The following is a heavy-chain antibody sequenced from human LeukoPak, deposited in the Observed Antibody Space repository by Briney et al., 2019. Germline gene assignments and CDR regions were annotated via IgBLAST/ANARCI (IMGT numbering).Heavy chain of an antibody. CDR3: ARPLYYYGSGSYYSDLDY. Sequence: ASVKVSCKVSGYTLTELSMHWVRQAPGKGLEWMGWINPNSGGTNYAQKFQGRVTMTRDTSISTAYMELSRLRSDDTAVYYCARPLYYYGSGSYYSDLDYWGQGTLVTVSS. J-gene: IGHJ4*02. CDR1: GYTLTELS. V-gene: IGHV1-2*02. D-gene: IGHD3-10*01. CDR2: INPNSGGT.